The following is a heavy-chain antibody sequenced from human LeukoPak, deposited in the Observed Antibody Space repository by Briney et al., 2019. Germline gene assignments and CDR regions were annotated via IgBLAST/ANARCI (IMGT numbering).Heavy chain of an antibody. Sequence: PGGSLRLSCAASGFIFSDYSMNWVRQAPGKGLEWVSSIGGSGGSTYYADSVKGRFTISRDNSKNTLYLQMNSLRAEDTAVYYCAKVETAAAATLRGFDYWGQGTLVTVSS. CDR1: GFIFSDYS. D-gene: IGHD6-13*01. CDR3: AKVETAAAATLRGFDY. J-gene: IGHJ4*02. CDR2: IGGSGGST. V-gene: IGHV3-23*01.